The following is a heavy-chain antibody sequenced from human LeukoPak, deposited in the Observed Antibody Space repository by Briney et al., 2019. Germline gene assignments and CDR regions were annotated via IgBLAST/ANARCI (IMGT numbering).Heavy chain of an antibody. CDR3: AKPSVSDYYFDY. D-gene: IGHD5-12*01. Sequence: GGSLRLSCATSGFTFDEYDMHWVRQAPGKGLEWVSGISWNSGSIAYADSVKGRFTISRDNAKNSLYLQMNSLRAEDTALHYCAKPSVSDYYFDYWGQGTLVTVSS. J-gene: IGHJ4*02. CDR2: ISWNSGSI. CDR1: GFTFDEYD. V-gene: IGHV3-9*01.